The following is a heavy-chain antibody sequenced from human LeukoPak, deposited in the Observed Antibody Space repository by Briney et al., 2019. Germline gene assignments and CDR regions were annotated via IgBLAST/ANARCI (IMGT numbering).Heavy chain of an antibody. CDR1: GGSFSGYY. J-gene: IGHJ5*02. CDR3: ARGRVGVRGVTRWFDP. D-gene: IGHD3-10*01. CDR2: INHSGST. Sequence: SETLSLTCAVYGGSFSGYYWSWIRQPPGKGLEWLGEINHSGSTNYNPSLKSRVTISVDTSKNQFSLKLSSVTAADTAVYYCARGRVGVRGVTRWFDPWGQGTLVTVSS. V-gene: IGHV4-34*01.